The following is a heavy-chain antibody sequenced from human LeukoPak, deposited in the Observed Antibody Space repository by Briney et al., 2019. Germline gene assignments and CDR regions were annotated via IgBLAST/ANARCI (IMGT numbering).Heavy chain of an antibody. Sequence: PGGSLRLSCAASGFTFNSYWMHWVRHAPGKGLVWVSRIKSDGKTNYADSVKGRFTISRDNAKNTVSLQMDSLRAEDTGVYYCARAPSEVGGYYPEYFRHWGQGTLVTVSS. CDR3: ARAPSEVGGYYPEYFRH. CDR2: IKSDGKT. J-gene: IGHJ1*01. V-gene: IGHV3-74*01. D-gene: IGHD3-22*01. CDR1: GFTFNSYW.